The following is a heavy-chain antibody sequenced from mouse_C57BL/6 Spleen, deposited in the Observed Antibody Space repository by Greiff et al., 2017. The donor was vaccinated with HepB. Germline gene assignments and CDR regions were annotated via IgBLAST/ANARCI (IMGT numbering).Heavy chain of an antibody. CDR2: IDPEDGET. V-gene: IGHV14-2*01. D-gene: IGHD3-3*01. J-gene: IGHJ4*01. CDR1: GFNIKDYY. Sequence: EVKLMESGAELVKPGASVKLSCTASGFNIKDYYMHWVKQRTEQGLEWIGRIDPEDGETKYAPKFQGKATITADTSSNTAYLQLSSLTSEDTAVYYCAREEGTAKRYYAMDYWGQGTSVTVSS. CDR3: AREEGTAKRYYAMDY.